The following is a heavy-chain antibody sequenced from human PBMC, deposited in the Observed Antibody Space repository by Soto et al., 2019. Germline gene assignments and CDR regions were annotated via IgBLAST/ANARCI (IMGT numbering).Heavy chain of an antibody. J-gene: IGHJ4*02. D-gene: IGHD6-6*01. CDR1: GGSISNYY. CDR3: ARAESSSSEGFDY. Sequence: PSETLSLTCNVSGGSISNYYWGWVRQSPGKGLEWIGHINYRGSTSYNPSLKSRVTISIDTSENQFSLKLSSVTAADTAVYYCARAESSSSEGFDYWGRGTLVTVSS. CDR2: INYRGST. V-gene: IGHV4-59*01.